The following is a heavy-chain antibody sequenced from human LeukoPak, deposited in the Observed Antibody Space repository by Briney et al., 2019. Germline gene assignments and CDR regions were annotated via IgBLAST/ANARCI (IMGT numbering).Heavy chain of an antibody. CDR1: GGSFSGYY. J-gene: IGHJ6*03. CDR2: MFGSGIT. V-gene: IGHV4-4*07. Sequence: SETLSLLCAVSGGSFSGYYWTWIRQPAGKGLEGIGRMFGSGITDYNPSLNSRATMSVDTSKNQFSLKLTSVTAADTAVYYCAREPSYDFWSGRTWAYYYYMYVWGKETTVTVAS. CDR3: AREPSYDFWSGRTWAYYYYMYV. D-gene: IGHD3-3*01.